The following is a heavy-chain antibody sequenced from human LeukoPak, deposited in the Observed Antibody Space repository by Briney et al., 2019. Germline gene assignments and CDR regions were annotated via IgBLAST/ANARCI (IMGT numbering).Heavy chain of an antibody. J-gene: IGHJ3*02. CDR3: ARVVPAASYAFDI. D-gene: IGHD2-2*01. Sequence: GESLKISCKGSGYSFTSFWIAWVRQMPGKGLECMGIIYPGDSDTRYSPSFQGQVTISADKSISTAYLQWSSLKASDTAMYYCARVVPAASYAFDIWGQGTMVTVSS. CDR2: IYPGDSDT. CDR1: GYSFTSFW. V-gene: IGHV5-51*01.